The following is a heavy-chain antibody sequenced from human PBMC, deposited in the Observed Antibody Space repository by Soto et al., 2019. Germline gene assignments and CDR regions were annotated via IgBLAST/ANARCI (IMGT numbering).Heavy chain of an antibody. CDR3: AKCLRLVDYFDY. V-gene: IGHV3-23*01. CDR2: ISGSGGST. CDR1: GFTFSSYA. J-gene: IGHJ4*02. Sequence: GGSLRLSCAASGFTFSSYAMSWVRQAPGKGLGWVSAISGSGGSTYYADSVKGRFTISIDNYKNTLYLQMNSLRAEDTALYYCAKCLRLVDYFDYWGQGTLVTVSS. D-gene: IGHD6-6*01.